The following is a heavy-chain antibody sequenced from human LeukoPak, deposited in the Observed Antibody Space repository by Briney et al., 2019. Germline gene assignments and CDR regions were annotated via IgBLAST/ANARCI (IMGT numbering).Heavy chain of an antibody. CDR1: GYSISSGYY. CDR3: ARGRQLLWFGELDY. D-gene: IGHD3-10*01. V-gene: IGHV4-38-2*02. J-gene: IGHJ4*02. CDR2: IYHSGST. Sequence: SETLSLTCTVSGYSISSGYYWGWIRQPPGKGLEWIGSIYHSGSTYYNPSLKSRVTISVDTSKNQFSLKLSSVTAADTAVYYCARGRQLLWFGELDYWGQGTLVTVSS.